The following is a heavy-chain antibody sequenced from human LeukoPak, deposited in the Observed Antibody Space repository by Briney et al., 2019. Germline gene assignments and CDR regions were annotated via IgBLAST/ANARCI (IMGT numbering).Heavy chain of an antibody. CDR2: IKQDGSEK. D-gene: IGHD2-15*01. V-gene: IGHV3-7*01. CDR3: ARDKIVVVVAPTTGGWFDP. Sequence: QAGGSLRLSCAASGFTFSSYWMSWVRQAPGKGLEWVANIKQDGSEKYYVDSVKGRFTISRDNAKNSLYLQMNSLRAEDTAVYYCARDKIVVVVAPTTGGWFDPWGQGTLVTVSS. CDR1: GFTFSSYW. J-gene: IGHJ5*02.